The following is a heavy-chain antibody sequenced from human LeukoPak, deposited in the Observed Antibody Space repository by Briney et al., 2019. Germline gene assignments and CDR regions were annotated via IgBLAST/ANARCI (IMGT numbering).Heavy chain of an antibody. J-gene: IGHJ4*02. CDR2: IDPSDSET. CDR3: ARQAGMGRSGDY. Sequence: GESLKISCKASGYSFTSYWIGWVRQMPGKGLEWMGIIDPSDSETRYTPSFQGQVTISVDKSLTTADLQWNSLKASYTAMYYCARQAGMGRSGDYWGQGTLVTVSS. D-gene: IGHD7-27*01. V-gene: IGHV5-51*01. CDR1: GYSFTSYW.